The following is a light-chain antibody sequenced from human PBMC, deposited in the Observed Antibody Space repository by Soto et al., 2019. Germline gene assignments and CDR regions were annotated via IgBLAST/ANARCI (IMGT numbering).Light chain of an antibody. CDR2: GAS. V-gene: IGKV3-15*01. CDR1: QSVSSS. Sequence: EIVMTQSPATLSLSPGERATLSCRASQSVSSSSAWYQQKPGQAPRLLIYGASTRATGIPARFSGSGSGTEFTLTISSLQSEDFAVYYCQQYNNWPPLTFGGGTKVEIK. J-gene: IGKJ4*01. CDR3: QQYNNWPPLT.